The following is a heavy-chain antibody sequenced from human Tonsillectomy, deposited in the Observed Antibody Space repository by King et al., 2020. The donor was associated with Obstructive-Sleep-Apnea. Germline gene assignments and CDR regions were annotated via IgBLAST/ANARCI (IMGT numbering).Heavy chain of an antibody. V-gene: IGHV4-59*01. CDR2: IYDSGST. Sequence: QLQESGPGLVKPSETLSLTCTVSGGSISYYYWSWIRQPPGKGLEWIGYIYDSGSTNYNPSLKSRVTISVDTSKNQFSLKLSSVTAADTAVYYCARADYGDYDGWDYFDYWGQGTRVTVSS. J-gene: IGHJ4*02. CDR3: ARADYGDYDGWDYFDY. D-gene: IGHD4-17*01. CDR1: GGSISYYY.